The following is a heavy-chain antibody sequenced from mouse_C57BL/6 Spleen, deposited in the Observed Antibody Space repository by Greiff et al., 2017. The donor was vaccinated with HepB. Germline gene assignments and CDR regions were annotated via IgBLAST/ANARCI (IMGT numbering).Heavy chain of an antibody. Sequence: QVQLKQPGAELVKPGASVKLSCKASGYTFTSYWMHWVKQRPGRGLEWIGRIDPNSGGTKYNEKFKSKATLTVDKPSSTAYMQLSSLTSEDSAVYYCARGSYYGNGFGDWGQGTLVTVSA. V-gene: IGHV1-72*01. CDR3: ARGSYYGNGFGD. J-gene: IGHJ3*01. CDR1: GYTFTSYW. CDR2: IDPNSGGT. D-gene: IGHD2-1*01.